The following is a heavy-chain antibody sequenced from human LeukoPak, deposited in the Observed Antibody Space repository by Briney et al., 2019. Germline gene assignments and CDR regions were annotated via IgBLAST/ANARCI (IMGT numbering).Heavy chain of an antibody. D-gene: IGHD3-3*02. Sequence: SETLSLTCTVSGGSISTYHWSWIRQPPGKGLEWVGYIYYSGDTKQNPSLNSRATISVGTSKNQFFLKLRSVAAADTAIYYCARELGRAFDTWGQGTVVTVSS. J-gene: IGHJ3*02. V-gene: IGHV4-59*01. CDR1: GGSISTYH. CDR3: ARELGRAFDT. CDR2: IYYSGDT.